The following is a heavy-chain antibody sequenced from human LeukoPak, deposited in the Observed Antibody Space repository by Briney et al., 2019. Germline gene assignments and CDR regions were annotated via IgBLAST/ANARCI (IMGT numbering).Heavy chain of an antibody. Sequence: ASVKVSCTASGYTFTGYYMHWVRQAPGQGLEWMGRINPNSGGTNYAQKFQGRVTMTRDTSISTAYMELSRLRSDDTAVYYCARVRARFLEWLLPYWGQGTLVIVSS. CDR1: GYTFTGYY. V-gene: IGHV1-2*06. D-gene: IGHD3-3*01. CDR3: ARVRARFLEWLLPY. J-gene: IGHJ4*02. CDR2: INPNSGGT.